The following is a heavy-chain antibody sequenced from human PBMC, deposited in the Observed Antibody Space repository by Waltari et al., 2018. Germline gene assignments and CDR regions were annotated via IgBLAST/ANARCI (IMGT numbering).Heavy chain of an antibody. V-gene: IGHV1-2*02. CDR2: TDPNTGGT. D-gene: IGHD3-16*01. J-gene: IGHJ4*02. CDR3: ARDLYDSRVPGDYFDY. Sequence: QVHLVQSGAEVRKPGASVKVSCKGSGYTFSGYYIQWLRQDPGQGLEWMGWTDPNTGGTKLAQKFQGRVTMTRDTSINTVYMELSSLGSDDTAIYYCARDLYDSRVPGDYFDYWGQGTLVTVSS. CDR1: GYTFSGYY.